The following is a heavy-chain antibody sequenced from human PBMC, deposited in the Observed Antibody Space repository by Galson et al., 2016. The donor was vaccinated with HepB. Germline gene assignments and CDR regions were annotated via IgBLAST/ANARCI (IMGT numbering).Heavy chain of an antibody. CDR1: GFTFTNAW. V-gene: IGHV3-15*07. CDR3: TTGVYITGTTDY. CDR2: VKRRSDGGTT. D-gene: IGHD1-7*01. Sequence: SLRLSCAASGFTFTNAWMNWVRQAPGKGLEWVGRVKRRSDGGTTDYSAPAKGRFTISRDDSTNTLSLQMNSLETEDTGVYYCTTGVYITGTTDYWGQGTLVTVSS. J-gene: IGHJ4*02.